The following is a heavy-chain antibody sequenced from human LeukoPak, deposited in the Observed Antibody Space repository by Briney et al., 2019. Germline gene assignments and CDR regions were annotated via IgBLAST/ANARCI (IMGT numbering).Heavy chain of an antibody. CDR1: GGSIDDYY. J-gene: IGHJ2*01. CDR2: IYYTNT. V-gene: IGHV4-59*01. Sequence: PSETLSLTCSVSGGSIDDYYWSWLRQPPGKGLEWIGYIYYTNTNYNPSLKSRVTISADTPTNQFSLRLNSATAADTAVYFCARTPGGDGNTWYWYFDLWGRGALATVSS. CDR3: ARTPGGDGNTWYWYFDL. D-gene: IGHD5-24*01.